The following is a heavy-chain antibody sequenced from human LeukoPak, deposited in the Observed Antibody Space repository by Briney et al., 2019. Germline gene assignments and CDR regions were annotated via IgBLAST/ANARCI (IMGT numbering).Heavy chain of an antibody. J-gene: IGHJ5*02. V-gene: IGHV3-30*04. CDR3: ARDNGIYWFDP. Sequence: PGGSLRLSCAASGFTFSSYAMHWVRQAPGKGLEWVAVISYDGSNKYYADSVKGRFTISRDNSKNTLYLQMNSLRAEDTAVYYCARDNGIYWFDPWGQGTLVTVSS. CDR1: GFTFSSYA. D-gene: IGHD2-8*01. CDR2: ISYDGSNK.